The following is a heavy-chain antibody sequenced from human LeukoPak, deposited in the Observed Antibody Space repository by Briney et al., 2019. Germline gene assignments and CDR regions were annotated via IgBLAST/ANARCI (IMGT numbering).Heavy chain of an antibody. J-gene: IGHJ6*03. CDR1: RSTFSGYA. CDR3: ARRYYYMDV. CDR2: ISGSDGST. Sequence: PGGSLRLSCAASRSTFSGYAMNWVRQAPGKGPEWVSSISGSDGSTYYTDSVKGRFTISRDNSKNTLYLQMNSLRAEDTAVYYCARRYYYMDVWGKGTTVTVSS. V-gene: IGHV3-23*01.